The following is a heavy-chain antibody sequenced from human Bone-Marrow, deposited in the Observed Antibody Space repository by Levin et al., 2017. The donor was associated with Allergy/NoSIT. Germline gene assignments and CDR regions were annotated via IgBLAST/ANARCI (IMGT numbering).Heavy chain of an antibody. J-gene: IGHJ3*02. CDR2: ISSSTNYI. V-gene: IGHV3-21*01. Sequence: AGGSLRLSCTASGFTFSSYTMNWVRQAPGKGLEWVSSISSSTNYIYYADSLKGRFTISRDNAKNSLYLQMNSLRAEDTAVYYCARGGYYYDSSGYRYDAFDIWGQGTMVTVSS. CDR1: GFTFSSYT. D-gene: IGHD3-22*01. CDR3: ARGGYYYDSSGYRYDAFDI.